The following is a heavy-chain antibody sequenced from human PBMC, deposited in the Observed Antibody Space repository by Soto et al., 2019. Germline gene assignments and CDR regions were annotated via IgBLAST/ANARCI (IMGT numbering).Heavy chain of an antibody. V-gene: IGHV1-2*04. CDR3: ARTPIAGAVAATLDPGFDY. J-gene: IGHJ4*02. Sequence: QVQLVQSGAEVKKPGASVKVSCKASGYTFTGYYMHWVRQAPGQGLEWMGWINPNSGGTNYAQKLQGWVTMTRDTCISTAYMELSRLRSDDTAVYYCARTPIAGAVAATLDPGFDYWGQGTLVTVSS. D-gene: IGHD6-19*01. CDR1: GYTFTGYY. CDR2: INPNSGGT.